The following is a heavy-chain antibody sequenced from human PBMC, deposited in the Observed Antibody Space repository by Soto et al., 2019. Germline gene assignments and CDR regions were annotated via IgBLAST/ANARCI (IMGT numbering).Heavy chain of an antibody. CDR2: INPNSGGT. CDR3: ARTDTDMLWAYGMDV. CDR1: GYTFTGYY. D-gene: IGHD5-18*01. V-gene: IGHV1-2*04. J-gene: IGHJ6*02. Sequence: ASVKVSCKASGYTFTGYYMHWVRQAPGQGLEWMGWINPNSGGTNYAQKFQGWVTMTRDTSISTAYMELSRLRSDETAVYYCARTDTDMLWAYGMDVWGQGTTVTVSS.